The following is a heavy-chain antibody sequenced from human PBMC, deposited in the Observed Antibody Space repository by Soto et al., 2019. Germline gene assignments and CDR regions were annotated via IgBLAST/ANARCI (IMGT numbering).Heavy chain of an antibody. D-gene: IGHD3-22*01. CDR1: GFTFRDYA. CDR3: STNYYDSRGYDNWFDP. Sequence: PGGSLRLSCTASGFTFRDYAMSWFRQAPGKGLEWVGFIRSKAYGGTVVYAAPVKGRFTISRDDSKSIAYLQMNSLKTEDTAVYYCSTNYYDSRGYDNWFDPWGQGTLVTVSS. J-gene: IGHJ5*02. V-gene: IGHV3-49*03. CDR2: IRSKAYGGTV.